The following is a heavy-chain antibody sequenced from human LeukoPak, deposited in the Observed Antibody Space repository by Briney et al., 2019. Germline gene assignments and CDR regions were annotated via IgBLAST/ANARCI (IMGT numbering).Heavy chain of an antibody. J-gene: IGHJ5*02. CDR3: ARLRGTCSSTSCYYYNWFDP. D-gene: IGHD2-2*01. Sequence: APVKVSCKASGYAFTSYGISWVRQAPGQGLEWMGWISAYNGNTNYAQKLQGRVTMTTDTSTSTAYMELRSLRSDDTAVYYCARLRGTCSSTSCYYYNWFDPWGQGTLVTVSS. V-gene: IGHV1-18*01. CDR2: ISAYNGNT. CDR1: GYAFTSYG.